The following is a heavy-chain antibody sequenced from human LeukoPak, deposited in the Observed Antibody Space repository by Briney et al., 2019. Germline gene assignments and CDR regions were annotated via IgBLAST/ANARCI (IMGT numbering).Heavy chain of an antibody. CDR1: RVTFSNYA. J-gene: IGHJ4*02. D-gene: IGHD6-13*01. Sequence: PGGSLRLSCVASRVTFSNYAMTWVRQAPGKRPEWVSSITNSGSSTYYADSVRGRFTISRDNSKNTLYLQMFGLRAEDTAVYFCAKYIFSSTPYFDYWGQGALVTVSS. V-gene: IGHV3-23*01. CDR3: AKYIFSSTPYFDY. CDR2: ITNSGSST.